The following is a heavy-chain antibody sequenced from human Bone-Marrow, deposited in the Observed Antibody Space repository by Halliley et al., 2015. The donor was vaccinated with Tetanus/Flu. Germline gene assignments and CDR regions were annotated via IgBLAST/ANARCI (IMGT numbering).Heavy chain of an antibody. CDR1: GFTSTGYD. V-gene: IGHV3-30*03. CDR3: ARGLIQYYFGSGDAFDV. CDR2: ISYDGRNK. D-gene: IGHD3-10*01. Sequence: SGFTSTGYDMHWVRQAPGKGLEWVAVISYDGRNKYYADSVKGRFTISRDTSKNTLYLQMNSPRAEDTAVYYCARGLIQYYFGSGDAFDVWGQGTMVTVSS. J-gene: IGHJ3*01.